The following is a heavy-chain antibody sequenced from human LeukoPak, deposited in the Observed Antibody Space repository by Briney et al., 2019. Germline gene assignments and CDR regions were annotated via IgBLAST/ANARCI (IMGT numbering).Heavy chain of an antibody. CDR2: INSDGSST. V-gene: IGHV3-74*01. CDR3: ARDIGTYYYDSSGYSPPYFDC. J-gene: IGHJ4*02. CDR1: GFTFSSDW. D-gene: IGHD3-22*01. Sequence: PGGSLRLSCAASGFTFSSDWMHWVRQAPGKGLVWVSRINSDGSSTSYADSVKGRFTISRDNAKNTVYLQMNSLRVEDTAVYYCARDIGTYYYDSSGYSPPYFDCWGQGTLVTVSS.